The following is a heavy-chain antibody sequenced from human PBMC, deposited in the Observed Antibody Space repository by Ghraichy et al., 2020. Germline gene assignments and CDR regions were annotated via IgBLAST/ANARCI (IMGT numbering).Heavy chain of an antibody. CDR1: GFTFSSYG. CDR2: IRYDGSNK. Sequence: LSLTCAASGFTFSSYGMHWVCQAPGKGLEWVAVIRYDGSNKYYADSVKGRLTISRDNCKKTLYLQMNSLRAEDTAVYYCATPDSYLDYWGQGTLVTVSS. CDR3: ATPDSYLDY. V-gene: IGHV3-30*02. J-gene: IGHJ4*02.